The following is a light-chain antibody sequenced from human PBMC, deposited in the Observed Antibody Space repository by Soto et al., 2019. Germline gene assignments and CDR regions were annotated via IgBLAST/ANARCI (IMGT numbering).Light chain of an antibody. CDR2: GVN. V-gene: IGLV2-14*03. Sequence: QSALTQPASVSGSPGQSITISCTGTSSDVGGYNHVSWYQQHRGKAPKVMISGVNNRASGFFNGCAVSKSGNTASLTISGLRAEDEADYYCSSYTSSGTLFGTGTKVTVL. J-gene: IGLJ1*01. CDR3: SSYTSSGTL. CDR1: SSDVGGYNH.